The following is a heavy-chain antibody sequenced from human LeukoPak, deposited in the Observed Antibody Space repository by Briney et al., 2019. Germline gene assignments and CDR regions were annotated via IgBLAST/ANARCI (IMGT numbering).Heavy chain of an antibody. CDR1: GFTVSSNY. Sequence: GGSLRLSCAASGFTVSSNYMSWVRQAPGKGLEWVSVIYSGGSTYYADSVKGRFTISRDNSKNTLYLQMSSLRTEDTAVYYCVKDGSGSYYTYYFDYWGQGTLVTVSS. V-gene: IGHV3-66*01. CDR2: IYSGGST. CDR3: VKDGSGSYYTYYFDY. J-gene: IGHJ4*02. D-gene: IGHD3-10*01.